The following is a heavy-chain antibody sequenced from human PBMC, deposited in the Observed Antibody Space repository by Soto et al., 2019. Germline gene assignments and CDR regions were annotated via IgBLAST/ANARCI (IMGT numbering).Heavy chain of an antibody. CDR3: ARVERGTATTVVDAFDI. CDR2: MSHSGGA. V-gene: IGHV4-34*01. D-gene: IGHD1-1*01. Sequence: QVQLQQWGAGLLKPSETLSLTCAVYGGSVSSGSYYWSWIRQPPGKGLEWIGEMSHSGGAPFNPAIKSRVTISVDTSKNQFSLKMSFVTAADTALYYRARVERGTATTVVDAFDIWGPGTMVTVSS. J-gene: IGHJ3*02. CDR1: GGSVSSGSYY.